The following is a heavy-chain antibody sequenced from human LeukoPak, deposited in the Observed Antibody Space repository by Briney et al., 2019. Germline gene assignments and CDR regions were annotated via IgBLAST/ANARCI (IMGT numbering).Heavy chain of an antibody. CDR1: GFTFSDYY. CDR2: ISSSGSTI. V-gene: IGHV3-11*01. J-gene: IGHJ4*02. Sequence: PGGSLRLSCAASGFTFSDYYMSWIRQAPGKGLEWVSYISSSGSTIYYADSVKGRFTISRDNAKNSLYLQMNSLRAEDTAVYYCARTNYYDSSGYYYIFDYWGQGTLVTVSS. CDR3: ARTNYYDSSGYYYIFDY. D-gene: IGHD3-22*01.